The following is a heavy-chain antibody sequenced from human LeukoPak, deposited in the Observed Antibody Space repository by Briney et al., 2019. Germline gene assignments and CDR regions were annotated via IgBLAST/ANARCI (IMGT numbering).Heavy chain of an antibody. Sequence: GGSLRLSCAASGFTFSSYWMHWVRQAPGKGLVWVSRINSDGSSTSYADSVKGRFTISRDNSKNTLYLQMNSLRAEDTAVYYCANKGSSTMVRPYYFDYWGQGTLVTVSS. CDR1: GFTFSSYW. J-gene: IGHJ4*02. CDR3: ANKGSSTMVRPYYFDY. V-gene: IGHV3-74*01. CDR2: INSDGSST. D-gene: IGHD3-10*01.